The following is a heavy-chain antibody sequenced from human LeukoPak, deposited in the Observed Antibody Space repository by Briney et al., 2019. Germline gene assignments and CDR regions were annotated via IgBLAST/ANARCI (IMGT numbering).Heavy chain of an antibody. CDR2: IRYDGSSV. CDR3: VEGNTVVTAFYY. CDR1: GFTFSNYG. Sequence: GGSLRLSCAASGFTFSNYGMHWARQAPGKGLEWVAFIRYDGSSVYYADSVKGRFTVSIDTPKNKLYLQMNSLRTADTAVYYFVEGNTVVTAFYYRGQGTPVTGSS. D-gene: IGHD4-23*01. J-gene: IGHJ4*02. V-gene: IGHV3-30*02.